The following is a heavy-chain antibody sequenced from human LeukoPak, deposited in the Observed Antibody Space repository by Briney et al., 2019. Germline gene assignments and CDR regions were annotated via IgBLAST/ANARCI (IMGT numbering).Heavy chain of an antibody. CDR3: ARGITGTTYYGMDV. CDR1: GGTFSSYA. CDR2: IIPIFGTA. J-gene: IGHJ6*02. Sequence: SVKVSCKASGGTFSSYAISWVRQAPGQGLEWMGGIIPIFGTANYAQKFQGWVTMTRDTSISTAYMELSRLRSDDTAVYYCARGITGTTYYGMDVWGQGTTVTVSS. D-gene: IGHD1-7*01. V-gene: IGHV1-69*05.